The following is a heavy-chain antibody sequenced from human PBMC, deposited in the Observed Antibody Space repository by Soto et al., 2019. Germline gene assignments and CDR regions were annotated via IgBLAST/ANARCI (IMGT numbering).Heavy chain of an antibody. J-gene: IGHJ5*02. CDR2: IHSSGST. D-gene: IGHD2-15*01. CDR1: VSSINSYH. CDR3: ARAQAVAEERIIWLEP. Sequence: PSSSXSLTWTVGVSSINSYHFIVVGHPAGKGLEWIGHIHSSGSTNYNPSLKSRVKMSVDTYKNQFSLRLISLTAAETAVYYCARAQAVAEERIIWLEPRGQRSLVTV. V-gene: IGHV4-4*07.